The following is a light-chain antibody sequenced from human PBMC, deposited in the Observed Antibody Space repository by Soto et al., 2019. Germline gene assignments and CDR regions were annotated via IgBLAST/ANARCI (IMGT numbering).Light chain of an antibody. CDR1: QSVSSSY. CDR3: QEYGSSPPT. J-gene: IGKJ4*01. V-gene: IGKV3-20*01. Sequence: DLRRSRRILSISPGERATLSCRASQSVSSSYLAWYQQKPGQAPRLLIYGASSRATGIPDRFSGSGSGTDFTLTISRLEPEDFAVYYCQEYGSSPPTLGGGTKVDIK. CDR2: GAS.